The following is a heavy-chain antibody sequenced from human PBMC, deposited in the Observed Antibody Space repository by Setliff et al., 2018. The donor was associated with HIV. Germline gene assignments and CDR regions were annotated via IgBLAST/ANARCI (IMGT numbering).Heavy chain of an antibody. V-gene: IGHV4-61*09. Sequence: SETLSLTCTVSGGSISSGSYYWSWIRQPAGKGLEWIGHIYTSGSTNYNPSLKSRVTISVDTSKNQFSLKLSSVTAADTAVYYCARLPPGIAVAGGAFDIWGQGTMVTVSS. CDR3: ARLPPGIAVAGGAFDI. CDR2: IYTSGST. J-gene: IGHJ3*02. D-gene: IGHD6-19*01. CDR1: GGSISSGSYY.